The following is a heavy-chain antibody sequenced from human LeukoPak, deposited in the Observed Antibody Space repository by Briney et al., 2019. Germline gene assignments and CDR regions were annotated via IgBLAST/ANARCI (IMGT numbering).Heavy chain of an antibody. V-gene: IGHV4-61*05. J-gene: IGHJ6*03. D-gene: IGHD3-10*01. CDR2: IYYSGST. CDR3: ARGLDEVRGVIMDNYYYYYMDV. CDR1: GGSISSSSYY. Sequence: SETLSLTCTVSGGSISSSSYYWGWIRQPPGKGLEWIGYIYYSGSTNYNPSLKSRVTISVDTSKNQFSLKLSSVTAADTAVYYCARGLDEVRGVIMDNYYYYYMDVWGKGTTVTISS.